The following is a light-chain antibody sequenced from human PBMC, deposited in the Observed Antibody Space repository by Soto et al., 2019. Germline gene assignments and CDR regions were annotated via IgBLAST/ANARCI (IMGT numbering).Light chain of an antibody. CDR3: QAWGSSTVV. V-gene: IGLV3-1*01. CDR1: KLGDKY. CDR2: QDS. J-gene: IGLJ2*01. Sequence: SYELTQPPSVSVSPGQTASITCSGDKLGDKYACWYQQKPGQSPVLVIYQDSKRPSGIPERLSGSNSGNTATVTISGTQALDAADYYCQAWGSSTVVFGGGTKVTVL.